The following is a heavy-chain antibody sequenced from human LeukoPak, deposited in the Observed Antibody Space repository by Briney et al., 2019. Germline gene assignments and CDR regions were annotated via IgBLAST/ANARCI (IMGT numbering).Heavy chain of an antibody. V-gene: IGHV3-30*02. CDR1: GFTFTTYA. CDR3: AKDGNKWVVTATFFDY. Sequence: PGGSLRLSCAASGFTFTTYAMSWVRQTPGKGLEWVAFIRYDGSKKYYADSVKGRFTISRDNSKNTLNLQMNSLRAEDTAVYYCAKDGNKWVVTATFFDYWGQGTLVTVSS. CDR2: IRYDGSKK. J-gene: IGHJ4*02. D-gene: IGHD2-21*02.